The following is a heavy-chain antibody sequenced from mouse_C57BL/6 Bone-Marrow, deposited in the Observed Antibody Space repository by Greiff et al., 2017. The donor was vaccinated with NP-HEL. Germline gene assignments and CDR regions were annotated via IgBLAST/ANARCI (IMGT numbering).Heavy chain of an antibody. CDR1: GYTFTDYY. D-gene: IGHD2-3*01. Sequence: VQLQQSGAELVRPGASVKLSCKASGYTFTDYYINWVKQRPGQGLEWIARIYPGSGNTYYNEKFKGKATLTAEKSSSTAYMQLSSLTSEDSAVYFCAADGYYYAMDYWGQGTSVTVSS. CDR3: AADGYYYAMDY. CDR2: IYPGSGNT. J-gene: IGHJ4*01. V-gene: IGHV1-76*01.